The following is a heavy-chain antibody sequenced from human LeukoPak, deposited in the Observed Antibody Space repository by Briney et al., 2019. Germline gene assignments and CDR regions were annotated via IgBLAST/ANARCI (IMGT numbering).Heavy chain of an antibody. V-gene: IGHV4-34*01. CDR2: INHSGST. J-gene: IGHJ4*02. Sequence: SETLSLTCAVYGGSFSGYYWSWIRQPPGEGLEWIGEINHSGSTNYNPSLKSRVTISVDTSKNQFSLKLSSVTAADTAVYYCARHAAASDYWGQGTLVTVSS. D-gene: IGHD6-13*01. CDR1: GGSFSGYY. CDR3: ARHAAASDY.